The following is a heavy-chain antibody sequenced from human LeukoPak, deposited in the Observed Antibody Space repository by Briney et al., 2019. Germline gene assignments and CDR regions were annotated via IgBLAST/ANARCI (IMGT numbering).Heavy chain of an antibody. D-gene: IGHD3-22*01. V-gene: IGHV4-4*02. J-gene: IGHJ4*02. CDR2: MYLSGTT. CDR1: GDSINSLDL. CDR3: AGLVGRYSSGLYYYYFDY. Sequence: SETLSLTCTVSGDSINSLDLWSWVRQPPGKGPEWIGEMYLSGTTHSNPSVKSRVTISIDKSKNQFFLNLSSVPAADTAVYYCAGLVGRYSSGLYYYYFDYWGQGTLVTVSS.